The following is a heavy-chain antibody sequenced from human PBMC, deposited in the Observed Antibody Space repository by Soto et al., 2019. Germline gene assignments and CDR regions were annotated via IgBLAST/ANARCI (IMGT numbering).Heavy chain of an antibody. D-gene: IGHD3-16*02. V-gene: IGHV4-59*01. CDR3: ARGVDYDYVWGSYRPKTLFDF. Sequence: SETLSLTCTVSGGSISSYYWSWIRQPPGKGLEWIGYIYYSGSTNYNPSLKSRVTISVDTSKNQFSLKLSSVTAADTAVYYCARGVDYDYVWGSYRPKTLFDFWGQGTLVTVSS. J-gene: IGHJ4*02. CDR1: GGSISSYY. CDR2: IYYSGST.